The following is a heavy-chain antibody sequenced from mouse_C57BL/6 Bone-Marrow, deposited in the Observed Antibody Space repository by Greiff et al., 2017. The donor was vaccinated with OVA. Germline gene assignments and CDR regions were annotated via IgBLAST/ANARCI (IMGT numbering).Heavy chain of an antibody. D-gene: IGHD2-1*01. CDR1: GYTFTSYW. CDR3: ARPSYGNYEYFDV. Sequence: QVQLQQPGTELVKPGASVKLSCKASGYTFTSYWMHWVKQRPGQGLEWIGNINPSNGGTNYNEKFKSKATLTADKSSSTAYMQLSSLTSEDSAVYYCARPSYGNYEYFDVWGTGTTVTVSS. J-gene: IGHJ1*03. CDR2: INPSNGGT. V-gene: IGHV1-53*01.